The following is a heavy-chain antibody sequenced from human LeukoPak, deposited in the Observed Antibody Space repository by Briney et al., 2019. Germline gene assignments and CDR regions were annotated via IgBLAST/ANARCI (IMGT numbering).Heavy chain of an antibody. Sequence: NPSETLSLTCTVSGGSISSSSYYWGWIRQPPGKGLEWIGSIYYSGSTYYNPSLKSRVTISVDTSKNQFSLKLSSVTAADTAVYYCARPSGAPITMVRGVMYAFDIWGQGTMVTVSS. CDR3: ARPSGAPITMVRGVMYAFDI. J-gene: IGHJ3*02. D-gene: IGHD3-10*01. CDR1: GGSISSSSYY. CDR2: IYYSGST. V-gene: IGHV4-39*01.